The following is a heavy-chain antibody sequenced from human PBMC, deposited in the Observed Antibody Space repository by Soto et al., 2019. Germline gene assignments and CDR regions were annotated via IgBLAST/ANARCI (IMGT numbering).Heavy chain of an antibody. CDR1: GGSISSGDYY. D-gene: IGHD6-13*01. V-gene: IGHV4-30-4*01. CDR2: IYYSGST. J-gene: IGHJ5*02. Sequence: QVQLQESGPGLVKPSQTLSLTCTVSGGSISSGDYYWSWIRQPPGKGLEWIGYIYYSGSTYYNPSLMRRVTISVEPSKNQFSLKLSSVTAADTAVYYCAREEAAAGTTTTLDRRPPWFDPWGQGTLVTVSS. CDR3: AREEAAAGTTTTLDRRPPWFDP.